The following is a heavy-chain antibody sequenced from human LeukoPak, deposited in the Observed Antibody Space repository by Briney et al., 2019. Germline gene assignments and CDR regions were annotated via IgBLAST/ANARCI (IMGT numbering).Heavy chain of an antibody. V-gene: IGHV1-18*01. D-gene: IGHD3-10*01. CDR3: ARDRGGSGSYYMSWFDP. J-gene: IGHJ5*02. Sequence: GASVKVSSKASGYTFTSYGISWVRQAPGQGLEWMGWISAYNGNTNYAQKLQGRVAMTTDTSTSTAYMELRSLRSDDTAVYYCARDRGGSGSYYMSWFDPWGQGTLVTVSS. CDR2: ISAYNGNT. CDR1: GYTFTSYG.